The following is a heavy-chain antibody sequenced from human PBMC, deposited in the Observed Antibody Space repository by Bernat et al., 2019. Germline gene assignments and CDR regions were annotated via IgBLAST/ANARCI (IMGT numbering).Heavy chain of an antibody. D-gene: IGHD3-3*01. J-gene: IGHJ6*02. V-gene: IGHV3-48*01. CDR2: ISSSSSTL. CDR1: GFTFSSYS. CDR3: ASIYTPMYYDFWSGYFGNPYGMDV. Sequence: EVQLVESGGGLVQPGGSLRLSCAASGFTFSSYSMNWVRQAPGKGLEWVSYISSSSSTLYYADSVKGRFTISRDNAKNSLYLQMNSLRAEDTAVYYCASIYTPMYYDFWSGYFGNPYGMDVWGQGTTVTVSS.